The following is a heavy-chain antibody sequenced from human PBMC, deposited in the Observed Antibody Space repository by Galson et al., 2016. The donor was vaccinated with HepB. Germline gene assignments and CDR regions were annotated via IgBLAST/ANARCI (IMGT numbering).Heavy chain of an antibody. V-gene: IGHV3-23*01. D-gene: IGHD3-3*01. CDR3: AKVFGVGFWSGYDY. CDR2: VTGSGGTT. J-gene: IGHJ4*02. CDR1: EFTFSSYA. Sequence: SLRLSCAASEFTFSSYAMSWVRQAPGKGLEWVSAVTGSGGTTFYADSVKGRFTISRDNSKNTLYLQMNSLRAEDTAVYYCAKVFGVGFWSGYDYWGQGTLVTVSS.